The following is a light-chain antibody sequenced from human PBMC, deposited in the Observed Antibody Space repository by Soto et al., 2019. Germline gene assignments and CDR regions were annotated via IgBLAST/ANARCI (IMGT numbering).Light chain of an antibody. Sequence: EIVVTKSAGTLSLSPGERATLSCRASQSVSSSYLAWYQQKPGQAPRLIIYGASSRATGIPDRFSGSGSGTDFTLTISRLEPEDFAVYYCQQYGSSLTWTFGQGTKV. V-gene: IGKV3-20*01. CDR2: GAS. J-gene: IGKJ1*01. CDR3: QQYGSSLTWT. CDR1: QSVSSSY.